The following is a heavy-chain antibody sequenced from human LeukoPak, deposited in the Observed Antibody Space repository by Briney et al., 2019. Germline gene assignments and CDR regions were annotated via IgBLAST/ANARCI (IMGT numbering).Heavy chain of an antibody. Sequence: AGGSLRLSCAASGFTFSSYAMSWVRQAPGKGLEWVSAISGSGGSTYYADSVKGRFTISRDNSKNTLYLQMNSLRAEDTAVYYCAKGDYDILTGYYYWGQGTLVTVSS. CDR2: ISGSGGST. CDR1: GFTFSSYA. D-gene: IGHD3-9*01. V-gene: IGHV3-23*01. J-gene: IGHJ4*02. CDR3: AKGDYDILTGYYY.